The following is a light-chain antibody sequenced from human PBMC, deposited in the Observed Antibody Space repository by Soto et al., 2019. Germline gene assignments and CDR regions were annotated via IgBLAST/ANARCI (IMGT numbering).Light chain of an antibody. CDR2: DAS. J-gene: IGKJ1*01. V-gene: IGKV1-5*01. Sequence: EIQVTQSPATLSASVGDRVTFTCRASQSISSCLAWYQQKPGKAPRLLLYDASTLQSGVPSRFSGSGSGTDFTLTISRLHPDDFATYYCQQYNTYPWTFGQGTKVDI. CDR1: QSISSC. CDR3: QQYNTYPWT.